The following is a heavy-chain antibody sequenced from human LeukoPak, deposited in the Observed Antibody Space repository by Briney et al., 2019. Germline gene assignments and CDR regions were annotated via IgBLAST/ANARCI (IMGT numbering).Heavy chain of an antibody. CDR1: GFRFNTFW. CDR3: ARDTLGEGEDANYAVYYFDY. J-gene: IGHJ4*02. CDR2: RKQDGNEK. V-gene: IGHV3-7*01. Sequence: PGGSLRLSCAASGFRFNTFWMSWVRQAPGKGLEWVANRKQDGNEKYYADSVKGRFTISRDNGKNSLDLQMNSLRADDTAFYYCARDTLGEGEDANYAVYYFDYWGQGTVVTVSS. D-gene: IGHD4/OR15-4a*01.